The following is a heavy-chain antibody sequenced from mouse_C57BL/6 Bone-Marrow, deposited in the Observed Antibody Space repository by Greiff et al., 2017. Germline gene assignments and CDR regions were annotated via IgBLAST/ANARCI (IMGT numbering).Heavy chain of an antibody. V-gene: IGHV1-69*01. CDR2: IDPSDSYT. Sequence: VQLQQPGAELVMPGASVKLSCKASGYTFTSYWMHWVKQRPGQGLEWIGEIDPSDSYTNYNQKFKGKSTLTVDKSSSTAYMQLSSLTSEDSAVYYCAREGYYCGSSSFAYWGQGTLVTVSA. CDR1: GYTFTSYW. J-gene: IGHJ3*01. CDR3: AREGYYCGSSSFAY. D-gene: IGHD1-1*01.